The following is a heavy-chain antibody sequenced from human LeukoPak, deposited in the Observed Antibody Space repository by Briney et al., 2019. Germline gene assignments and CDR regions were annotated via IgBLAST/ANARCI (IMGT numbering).Heavy chain of an antibody. CDR1: GYTFSSYS. CDR2: ISSSSSYI. D-gene: IGHD1-26*01. J-gene: IGHJ1*01. V-gene: IGHV3-21*01. CDR3: AVAYSGRFGDFQH. Sequence: GGSLRLSCAASGYTFSSYSMNWVRQAPGKGLEWVSSISSSSSYIYYADSVKGRFTISRDNAKNSLYLQMNNLPVYDWPMYYCAVAYSGRFGDFQHWGQGTLVTVSS.